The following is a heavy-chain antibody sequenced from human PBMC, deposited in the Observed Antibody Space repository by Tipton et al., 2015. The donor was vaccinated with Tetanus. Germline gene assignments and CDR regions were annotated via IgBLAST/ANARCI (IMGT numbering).Heavy chain of an antibody. CDR1: GFTFSSYS. V-gene: IGHV3-21*01. D-gene: IGHD2-8*02. CDR3: ASEGWLTGFDY. CDR2: ISSSSSYI. J-gene: IGHJ4*02. Sequence: SLRLSCAASGFTFSSYSMNWVRQAPGKGLEWVSSISSSSSYIYYADSVKGRFTISRDDAKNSLYLQMNSLRAEDTAVYYCASEGWLTGFDYWGQGTLVTVSS.